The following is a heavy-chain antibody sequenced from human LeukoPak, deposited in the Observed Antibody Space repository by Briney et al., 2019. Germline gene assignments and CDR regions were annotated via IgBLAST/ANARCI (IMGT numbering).Heavy chain of an antibody. CDR3: ARDFPPGVLGILGY. D-gene: IGHD1-26*01. CDR1: GGTFISYA. CDR2: IIPILGIA. Sequence: SVTVSCKASGGTFISYAISWVRQAPGQGLEWMGRIIPILGIANYAQKFQGRVTITADKSTSTAYMELSSLRSEDTAVYYCARDFPPGVLGILGYWGQGTLVTVSS. J-gene: IGHJ4*02. V-gene: IGHV1-69*04.